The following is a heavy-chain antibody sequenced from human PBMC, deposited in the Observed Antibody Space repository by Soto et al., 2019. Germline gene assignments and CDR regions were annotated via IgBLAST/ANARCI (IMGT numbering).Heavy chain of an antibody. CDR2: INPYTGDT. CDR1: GYTFTDYY. J-gene: IGHJ3*02. CDR3: ARGPSHGAFDI. Sequence: QVELAQSGAEVKKPGASVKVSCKASGYTFTDYYIHCWRQAPAQGVEWMGWINPYTGDTRYAQKFQGRATMTRDTSISTTYMELSRLTSDDTALYYCARGPSHGAFDIWGQGTVITVSS. V-gene: IGHV1-2*02.